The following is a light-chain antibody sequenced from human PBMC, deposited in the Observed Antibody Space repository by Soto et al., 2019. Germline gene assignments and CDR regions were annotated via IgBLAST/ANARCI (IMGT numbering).Light chain of an antibody. V-gene: IGKV3-15*01. J-gene: IGKJ5*01. CDR2: GAS. CDR3: QQYNNWPPIT. Sequence: EIVMTQSPATLSVSPGEGATLSCRASQSVSSSLAWYQQKPRQAPRLFIYGASTRATGIPARFSGSGSGTEFTLTFSSLQSEDFAVYSCQQYNNWPPITFDQGTRLEIK. CDR1: QSVSSS.